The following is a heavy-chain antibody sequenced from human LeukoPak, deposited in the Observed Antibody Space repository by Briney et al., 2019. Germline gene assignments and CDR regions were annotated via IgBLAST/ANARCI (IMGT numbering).Heavy chain of an antibody. Sequence: PGGSLRLSCAASGFTFRNAPMSWVRQAPGKGLEWVGRIKSKTDGGTTDYAAPVKGRFTISRDDSQNTMYLQMNSLTTEDTAVYFCAHRDTTMVRVDYWGQGTLVTVSS. V-gene: IGHV3-15*01. J-gene: IGHJ4*02. CDR1: GFTFRNAP. D-gene: IGHD5-18*01. CDR2: IKSKTDGGTT. CDR3: AHRDTTMVRVDY.